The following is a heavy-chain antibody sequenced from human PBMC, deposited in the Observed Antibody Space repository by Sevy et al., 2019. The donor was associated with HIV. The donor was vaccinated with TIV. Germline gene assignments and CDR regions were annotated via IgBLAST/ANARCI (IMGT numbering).Heavy chain of an antibody. CDR1: GGSVSSSSHY. J-gene: IGHJ3*01. CDR2: INYGGST. CDR3: ARTPPFDAFDL. Sequence: SETLSLTCTVSGGSVSSSSHYWGWIRQPPGKGLEWIGSINYGGSTHFNPSLRSRVTIFVDTSKNQVSLKLSSVTAADTAVYFCARTPPFDAFDLWGQGTVVTVS. V-gene: IGHV4-39*01.